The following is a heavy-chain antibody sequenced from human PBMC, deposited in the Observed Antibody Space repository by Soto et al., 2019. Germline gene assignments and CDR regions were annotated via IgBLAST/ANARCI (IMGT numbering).Heavy chain of an antibody. Sequence: AGCLRLSCAASGDTFSSYWMSGVRQAPGKGLEWVANIKQDGSEKYYVDSVKGRFTISRDNAKNSLYLQMNSLRAEDTAVYYCARACSSTSCYAGEAFDIWGQGTMVTVSS. CDR2: IKQDGSEK. V-gene: IGHV3-7*01. CDR3: ARACSSTSCYAGEAFDI. D-gene: IGHD2-2*01. CDR1: GDTFSSYW. J-gene: IGHJ3*02.